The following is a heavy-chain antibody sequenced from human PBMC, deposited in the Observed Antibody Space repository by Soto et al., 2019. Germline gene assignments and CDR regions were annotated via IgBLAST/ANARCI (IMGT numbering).Heavy chain of an antibody. Sequence: QVHLVQSGAEVKKPGASVKLSCKASGYSFVNYYINWVRQAPGQGLEWMGIIYPRGGNISYAQKFQGRVSMTSDTAASTVYMELTSLRSDDTAVYFCARDWIAVAGSISFSQACPLLDGMDLWGQGTTVTVSS. D-gene: IGHD6-19*01. V-gene: IGHV1-46*01. CDR2: IYPRGGNI. J-gene: IGHJ6*02. CDR1: GYSFVNYY. CDR3: ARDWIAVAGSISFSQACPLLDGMDL.